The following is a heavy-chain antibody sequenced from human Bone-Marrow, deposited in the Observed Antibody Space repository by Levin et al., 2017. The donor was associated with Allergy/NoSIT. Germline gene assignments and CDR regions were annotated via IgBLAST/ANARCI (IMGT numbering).Heavy chain of an antibody. CDR1: GFSVTTSTVS. V-gene: IGHV2-5*02. Sequence: SGPTLVKPTQTLTLTCTFSGFSVTTSTVSVGWIRQPPGKALEWLAVIYGDDDKRYSPSLKTRLTITKDSSKKQVVLTMTNVDPVDTATYHCAHSLSGYDSYDYWGPGTRVTVSS. CDR3: AHSLSGYDSYDY. CDR2: IYGDDDK. D-gene: IGHD5-12*01. J-gene: IGHJ4*02.